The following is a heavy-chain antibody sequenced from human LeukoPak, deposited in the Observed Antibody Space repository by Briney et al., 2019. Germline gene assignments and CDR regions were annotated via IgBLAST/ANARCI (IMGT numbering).Heavy chain of an antibody. CDR1: GFTFSNYA. CDR2: SGSGGST. J-gene: IGHJ4*02. V-gene: IGHV3-23*01. D-gene: IGHD3-3*01. Sequence: GGSLRLSCAASGFTFSNYAMSWVRQAPGKGLEWVSGSGSGGSTYYADSVKGRFTISRDNSKNTLYLQMNSLRAEDTAVYYCAKDFWSGYYPNYWGQGTLVTVSS. CDR3: AKDFWSGYYPNY.